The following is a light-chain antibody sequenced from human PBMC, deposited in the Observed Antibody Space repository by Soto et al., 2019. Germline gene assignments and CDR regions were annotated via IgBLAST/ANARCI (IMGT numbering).Light chain of an antibody. V-gene: IGKV3-20*01. Sequence: EIGLTQSPGTLSLSPGERATLSCRASQSVSSSYFAWYQQKPGQAPRLLIYGASSRATGIPDRFSGSGSGTDFTLTISRLEPEDCAVYYCQHYGSSPLTFGGGTQLEIK. CDR1: QSVSSSY. J-gene: IGKJ4*01. CDR3: QHYGSSPLT. CDR2: GAS.